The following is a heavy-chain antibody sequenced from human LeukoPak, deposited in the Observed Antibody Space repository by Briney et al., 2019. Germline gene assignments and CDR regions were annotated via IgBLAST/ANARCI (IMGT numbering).Heavy chain of an antibody. CDR2: TYYRSKWYS. V-gene: IGHV6-1*01. CDR3: ASYLYWWSDLGY. D-gene: IGHD2-8*02. J-gene: IGHJ4*02. Sequence: SQTLSLTCAISGDSVSSNSAAWNCIRQSPSRGLEWLGRTYYRSKWYSDYAVSVKSRITINPDTSKNQFSLQLNSVTPEDTAVYYCASYLYWWSDLGYWGQGTLVTVSS. CDR1: GDSVSSNSAA.